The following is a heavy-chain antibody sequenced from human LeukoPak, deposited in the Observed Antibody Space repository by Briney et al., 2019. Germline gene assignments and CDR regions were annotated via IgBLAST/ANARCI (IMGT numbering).Heavy chain of an antibody. CDR3: GRDPNGDYIGAFDM. CDR2: IRGSGGGT. Sequence: PGGSLRLSCAASGFIFSSYALMWPRQLPGKGLELVSAIRGSGGGTFYADSVKGRFTISRDNSKNTLYLQMNGLRAEDTAVYYCGRDPNGDYIGAFDMWGRGTLVTVSS. D-gene: IGHD4-17*01. V-gene: IGHV3-23*01. J-gene: IGHJ3*02. CDR1: GFIFSSYA.